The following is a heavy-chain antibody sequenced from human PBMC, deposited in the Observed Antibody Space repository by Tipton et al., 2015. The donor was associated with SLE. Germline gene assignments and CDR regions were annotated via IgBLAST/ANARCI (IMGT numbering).Heavy chain of an antibody. CDR3: ARHRHKWEPEAFDI. D-gene: IGHD1-26*01. CDR1: GGSISSSSYY. V-gene: IGHV4-39*07. Sequence: TLSLTCTVSGGSISSSSYYWGRIRQPPGKGLEWIGSIYYSGSTYYNPSLKSRVTISVDTSKNQFSLKLSSVTAADTAVYYCARHRHKWEPEAFDIWDQGTMVTVSS. J-gene: IGHJ3*02. CDR2: IYYSGST.